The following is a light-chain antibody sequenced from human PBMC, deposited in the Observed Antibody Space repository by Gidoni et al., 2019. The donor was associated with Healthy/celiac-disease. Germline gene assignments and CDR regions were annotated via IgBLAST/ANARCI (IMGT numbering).Light chain of an antibody. J-gene: IGKJ2*01. CDR1: QSISSY. V-gene: IGKV1-39*01. CDR3: QQSYSTPGGT. CDR2: AAS. Sequence: DIQMTQSPSSLSASVGDRVTITCRASQSISSYLNWYQQKPGKAPKLLIYAASTLQSGFPSRFSGSGSGTDFTLTISSLQPEDFATYYCQQSYSTPGGTFGQGTKLEIK.